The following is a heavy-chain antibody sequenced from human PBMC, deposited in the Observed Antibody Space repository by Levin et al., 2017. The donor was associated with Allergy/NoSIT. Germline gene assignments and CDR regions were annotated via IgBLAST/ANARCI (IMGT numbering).Heavy chain of an antibody. CDR2: ISGSGGST. J-gene: IGHJ2*01. Sequence: GGSLRLSCAASGFTFSSYAMSWVRQAPGKGLEWVSAISGSGGSTYYADSVKGRFTISRDNSKNTLYLQMNSLRAEDTAVYYCAKNPGIAVAGPPVYWYFYLWGRGTLVTVSS. CDR3: AKNPGIAVAGPPVYWYFYL. V-gene: IGHV3-23*01. CDR1: GFTFSSYA. D-gene: IGHD6-19*01.